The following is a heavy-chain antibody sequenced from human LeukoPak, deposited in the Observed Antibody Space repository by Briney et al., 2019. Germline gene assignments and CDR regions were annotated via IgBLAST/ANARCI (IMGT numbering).Heavy chain of an antibody. CDR2: IKQDGSEK. V-gene: IGHV3-7*01. CDR1: GFTFSSYW. CDR3: ARYDSSGYDAFDI. J-gene: IGHJ3*02. Sequence: GGSLRLSCAASGFTFSSYWMSWVRQAPGKGLEWVANIKQDGSEKYYVDSVKGRFTISRDNAKNSLYLQMNSLRAEDTAVYYCARYDSSGYDAFDIWSQGTMVTVSS. D-gene: IGHD3-22*01.